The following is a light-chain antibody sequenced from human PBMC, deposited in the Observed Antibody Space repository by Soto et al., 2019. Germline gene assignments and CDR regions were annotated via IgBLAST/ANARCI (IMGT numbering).Light chain of an antibody. CDR2: GAS. V-gene: IGKV3-20*01. CDR1: QNINSNY. CDR3: QQYGSSLYT. J-gene: IGKJ5*01. Sequence: EIVLTQSPGALSLSPGERATLSCRASQNINSNYLAWYQQKPGQAPRLLIYGASIRATDIPDRFSGSGSGTDFTLTITRLEPEDFAVYFCQQYGSSLYTFGQGTRLEIK.